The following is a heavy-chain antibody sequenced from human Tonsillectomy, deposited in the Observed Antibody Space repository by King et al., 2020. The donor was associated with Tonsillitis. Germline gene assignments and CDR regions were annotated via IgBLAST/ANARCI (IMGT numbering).Heavy chain of an antibody. CDR3: ARDPGGYGDYGGMIDY. V-gene: IGHV3-30*04. D-gene: IGHD4-17*01. CDR1: GFTFSLYA. J-gene: IGHJ4*02. CDR2: ISYGGSNK. Sequence: VQLVESGGGVVQPGRSLRLSCAASGFTFSLYAMLWVRQAPGKGLEWVAVISYGGSNKYYADSVKGRFTISRDNSKHTLYLQMNRLRAEDTAVYYCARDPGGYGDYGGMIDYWGQGTLVTVSS.